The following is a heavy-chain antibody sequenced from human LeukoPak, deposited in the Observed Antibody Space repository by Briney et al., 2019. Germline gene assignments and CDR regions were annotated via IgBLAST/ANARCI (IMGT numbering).Heavy chain of an antibody. J-gene: IGHJ6*04. CDR2: ISSSSSYI. Sequence: GGSLRLSCAASGFTFSCYSMNWVRQAPGKGLEWVSSISSSSSYIYYADSVKGRFTISRDNAKNSLYLQMNSLRAEDTAVYYCARGRERWLPLDVWGKGTTVTVSS. D-gene: IGHD5-24*01. V-gene: IGHV3-21*04. CDR3: ARGRERWLPLDV. CDR1: GFTFSCYS.